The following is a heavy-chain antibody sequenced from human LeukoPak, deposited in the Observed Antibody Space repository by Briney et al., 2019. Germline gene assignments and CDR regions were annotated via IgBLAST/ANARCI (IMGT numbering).Heavy chain of an antibody. CDR2: IYYSGST. CDR3: AREVKRYDILSDYYFDY. J-gene: IGHJ4*02. V-gene: IGHV4-39*07. CDR1: GGSISSSSYY. D-gene: IGHD3-9*01. Sequence: PSETLSLTCTVSGGSISSSSYYWGWIRQPPGKGLEWIGSIYYSGSTYYNPSLKSRVTISVDRSKNQFSLKLSSVTAADTAVYYCAREVKRYDILSDYYFDYWGQGTLVTVSS.